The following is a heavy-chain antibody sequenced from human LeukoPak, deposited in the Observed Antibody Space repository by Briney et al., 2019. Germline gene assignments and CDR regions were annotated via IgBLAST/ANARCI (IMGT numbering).Heavy chain of an antibody. D-gene: IGHD1-26*01. Sequence: ASVKVSCKASGYTFTSYYMHWVRQAPGQGLEWMGIINPSGGSTSYAQKFQGRVTMTRDTSTSTVYMELSSLRSEDTAVYYCARDPLGATRYYYYYGLDVWGQGTTVTVSS. CDR3: ARDPLGATRYYYYYGLDV. J-gene: IGHJ6*02. V-gene: IGHV1-46*01. CDR2: INPSGGST. CDR1: GYTFTSYY.